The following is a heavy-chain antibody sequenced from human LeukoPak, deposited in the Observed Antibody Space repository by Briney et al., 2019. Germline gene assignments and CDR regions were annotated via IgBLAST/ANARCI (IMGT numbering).Heavy chain of an antibody. V-gene: IGHV3-33*03. CDR3: VKDRYGDPEN. CDR1: GFNFRTTG. J-gene: IGHJ4*01. CDR2: IWHDGSNK. Sequence: GRSLRLSCAAPGFNFRTTGMHWVRPAPGKGLERLAIIWHDGSNKYYADSLKGGFTISRDNSKTTLYLEMNSLRAEDTAVYYCVKDRYGDPENWGQGTLVTVSS. D-gene: IGHD4-17*01.